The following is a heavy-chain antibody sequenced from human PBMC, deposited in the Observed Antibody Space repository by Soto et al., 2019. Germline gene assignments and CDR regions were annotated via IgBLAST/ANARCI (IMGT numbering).Heavy chain of an antibody. CDR1: GDSVSSNSAA. D-gene: IGHD1-7*01. V-gene: IGHV6-1*01. CDR2: TYYRSRWYN. Sequence: SQPLSLTCVISGDSVSSNSAAWNWIRLSPSRGLEWLARTYYRSRWYNDYAVSVRSRITVNPDTSKNQFSLQLTSVTPEDTAVYYCAGTTSHQWYYMDVWGKGTTVTVSS. J-gene: IGHJ6*03. CDR3: AGTTSHQWYYMDV.